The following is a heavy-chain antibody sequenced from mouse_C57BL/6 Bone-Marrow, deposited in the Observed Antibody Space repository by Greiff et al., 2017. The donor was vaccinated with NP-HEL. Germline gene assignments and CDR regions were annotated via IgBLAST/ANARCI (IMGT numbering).Heavy chain of an antibody. CDR3: ARYPHLYYYAMDY. D-gene: IGHD1-1*01. Sequence: QVQLQQPGAELVKPGASVKLSCKASGYTFTSYWMHWVKQRPGQGLEWIGMIHPNSGSNNYNEKFKSKATLTVDKSSSTAYMQLSSLTSEDSAVYYCARYPHLYYYAMDYWGQGTSVTVSS. CDR1: GYTFTSYW. CDR2: IHPNSGSN. J-gene: IGHJ4*01. V-gene: IGHV1-64*01.